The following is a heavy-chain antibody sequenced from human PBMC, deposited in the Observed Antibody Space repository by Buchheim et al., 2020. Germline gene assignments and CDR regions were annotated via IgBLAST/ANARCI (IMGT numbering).Heavy chain of an antibody. D-gene: IGHD3-10*01. J-gene: IGHJ6*02. Sequence: QVQLVESGGGVVQPGRSLRLSCAASGFTFSSYGMHWVRQAPGKGPEWVAVISYDGSNKYYADSVKGRFTISRDNSKNTLYLQMNSLRAEDTAVYYCAKGYYGSGSPIEYYYGMDVWGQGTT. CDR3: AKGYYGSGSPIEYYYGMDV. V-gene: IGHV3-30*18. CDR1: GFTFSSYG. CDR2: ISYDGSNK.